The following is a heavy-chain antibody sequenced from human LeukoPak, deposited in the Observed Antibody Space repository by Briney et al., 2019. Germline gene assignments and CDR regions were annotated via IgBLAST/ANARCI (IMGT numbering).Heavy chain of an antibody. CDR1: GFTFRSYW. CDR2: IIEDGSKK. D-gene: IGHD3-3*01. CDR3: VXLRXKRDGPEWTDF. V-gene: IGHV3-7*01. Sequence: GGSLRLSCAASGFTFRSYWMSWVRQAPGKGLEWVANIIEDGSKKYYVDSVKGRFTISRDNTKTSLYLQMNGLRVEDTAVYYCVXLRXKRDGPEWTDFWGQGALVTVSP. J-gene: IGHJ4*02.